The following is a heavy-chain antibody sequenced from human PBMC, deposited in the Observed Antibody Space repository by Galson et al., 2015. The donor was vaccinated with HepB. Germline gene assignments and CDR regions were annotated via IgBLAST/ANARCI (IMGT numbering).Heavy chain of an antibody. CDR1: GFTFSSYW. J-gene: IGHJ4*02. CDR3: ARDLRYLGWEPGVGIYFDY. D-gene: IGHD3-9*01. V-gene: IGHV3-7*03. CDR2: IKQDGSEK. Sequence: SLRLSCAASGFTFSSYWMSWVRQAPGKGLEWVTNIKQDGSEKYYVGSVKGRFTISRDNAKNSLYLQMNSLRAEDTAVYYCARDLRYLGWEPGVGIYFDYWGQGTLVTVSS.